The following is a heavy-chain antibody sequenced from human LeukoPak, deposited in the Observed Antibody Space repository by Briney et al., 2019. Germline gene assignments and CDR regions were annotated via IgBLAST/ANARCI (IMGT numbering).Heavy chain of an antibody. CDR3: AILWWLIDY. CDR2: IYYSGST. V-gene: IGHV4-39*07. J-gene: IGHJ4*02. CDR1: GDSISSSSYY. Sequence: SETLSLTCSVSGDSISSSSYYWGWIRQPPGKGLEWIGSIYYSGSTYYNPSLKSRVTISVDTSKNQFSLKLSSVTAADTAVYYCAILWWLIDYWGQGTLVTVSS. D-gene: IGHD5-12*01.